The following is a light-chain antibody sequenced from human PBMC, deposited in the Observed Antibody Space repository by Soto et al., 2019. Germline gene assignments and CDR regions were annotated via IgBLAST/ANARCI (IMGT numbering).Light chain of an antibody. CDR1: QSLSSW. CDR2: DAS. V-gene: IGKV1-5*01. J-gene: IGKJ1*01. Sequence: DIQMTQSPSTLSASVGDRVTITCRASQSLSSWLAWFQQKPGQAPKLLIYDASTLESGVPFRFSGSASGTQFTLVISRLQPDDFATYFCQQYYSSHPGTFGRGTKVDI. CDR3: QQYYSSHPGT.